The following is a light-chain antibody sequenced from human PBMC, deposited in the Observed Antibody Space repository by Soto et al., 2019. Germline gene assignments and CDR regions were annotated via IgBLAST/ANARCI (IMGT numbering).Light chain of an antibody. CDR2: EVS. J-gene: IGLJ3*02. CDR1: SSDVGSYNY. CDR3: NSYAGRNNGV. Sequence: QSALTQPASVSGSPGQSITISCTGTSSDVGSYNYVSWFQQHPGKAPKLMIYEVSKRPSGVPDRFSGSKSGNTASLTVSGLQAEDEADYYCNSYAGRNNGVFGGGTKLTVL. V-gene: IGLV2-8*01.